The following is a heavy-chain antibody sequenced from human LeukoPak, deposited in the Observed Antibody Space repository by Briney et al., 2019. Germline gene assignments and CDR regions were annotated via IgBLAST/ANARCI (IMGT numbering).Heavy chain of an antibody. CDR3: AKFAGSFIGSGSNYSDY. CDR2: ISGSGGST. V-gene: IGHV3-23*01. CDR1: GFTFSSYV. D-gene: IGHD3-10*01. J-gene: IGHJ4*02. Sequence: PGGSLRLSCAASGFTFSSYVMSWVRQAPGKGLEWVSAISGSGGSTYYADSVKGRFTISRDNSKNTLYLQMNSLRAEDTAVYYCAKFAGSFIGSGSNYSDYWGQGTLVTVSS.